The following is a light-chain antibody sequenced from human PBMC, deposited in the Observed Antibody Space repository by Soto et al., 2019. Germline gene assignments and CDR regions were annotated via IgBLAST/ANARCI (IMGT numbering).Light chain of an antibody. CDR3: QQYNSYSQWT. Sequence: DIKMTQSPSTLSASVGDRVTIPCRASQSISSWLAWYQQKPGKAPKLLIYDASSLESGVPSRFSGSGSGTEFTLTISSLQPDDFATYYCQQYNSYSQWTFGQGTKVDIK. CDR1: QSISSW. V-gene: IGKV1-5*01. CDR2: DAS. J-gene: IGKJ1*01.